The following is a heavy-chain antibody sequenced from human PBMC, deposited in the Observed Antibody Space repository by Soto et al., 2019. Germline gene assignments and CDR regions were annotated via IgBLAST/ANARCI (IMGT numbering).Heavy chain of an antibody. D-gene: IGHD7-27*01. J-gene: IGHJ4*02. CDR2: IKKDGSER. V-gene: IGHV3-7*03. CDR1: GFSFGSYW. CDR3: AGGTGWVIDY. Sequence: EVQLVESGGGLVQPGGSLRLSCAASGFSFGSYWMNWVRHAPGKGLEWVAIIKKDGSERYYVDSVEGRFIISRDNVKNPLYRQMNSPRAEDTAVYYCAGGTGWVIDYWGRGTLVIVSS.